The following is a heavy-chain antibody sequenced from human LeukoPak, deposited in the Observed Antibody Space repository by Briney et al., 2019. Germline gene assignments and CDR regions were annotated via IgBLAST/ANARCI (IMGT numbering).Heavy chain of an antibody. CDR3: ARAGGYYMDV. J-gene: IGHJ6*03. CDR2: IKKDGSEK. D-gene: IGHD3-16*01. V-gene: IGHV3-7*01. CDR1: GFTFSTYW. Sequence: GGSLRLSCAASGFTFSTYWMNWVRQAPGKGLEWVANIKKDGSEKYYVDSVMGRFTISRDDAKNSLYLQMNSLRAEDTAVYYCARAGGYYMDVWGKGTTVTVSS.